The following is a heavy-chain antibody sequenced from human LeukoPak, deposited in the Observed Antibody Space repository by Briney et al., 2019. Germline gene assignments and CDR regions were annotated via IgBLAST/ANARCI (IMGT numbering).Heavy chain of an antibody. V-gene: IGHV3-20*04. CDR2: INWNGGST. Sequence: GGSLRLSCAASGFTFDDYGMSWVRQAPGKGQEWVSGINWNGGSTGYADSVKGRFTISRDNAKNSLYLQMNSLRAEDTALYYCARAVGGSYVDAFDIWGQGTMVTVSS. J-gene: IGHJ3*02. D-gene: IGHD1-26*01. CDR3: ARAVGGSYVDAFDI. CDR1: GFTFDDYG.